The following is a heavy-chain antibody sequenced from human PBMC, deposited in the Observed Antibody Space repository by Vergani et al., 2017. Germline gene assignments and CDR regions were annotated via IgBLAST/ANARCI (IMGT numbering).Heavy chain of an antibody. Sequence: QVQLVESGGGLVKPGGSVRLSCAASGFTFSDYYMSWIRQAPGKGLEWVSYISSSGSTIYYADSVKGRFTISRDNAKNSLYLQMNSLRAEDTAVYYCARDPNYYGSGRGYYYYGMDVWGQGTTVTVSS. CDR1: GFTFSDYY. D-gene: IGHD3-10*01. J-gene: IGHJ6*02. CDR3: ARDPNYYGSGRGYYYYGMDV. V-gene: IGHV3-11*01. CDR2: ISSSGSTI.